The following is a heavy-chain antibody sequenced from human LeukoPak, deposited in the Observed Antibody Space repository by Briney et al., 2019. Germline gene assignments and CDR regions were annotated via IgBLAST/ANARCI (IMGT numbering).Heavy chain of an antibody. J-gene: IGHJ5*02. CDR1: GYTFTGYY. CDR3: ARAPYCSSTSCYWFYNWFDP. CDR2: INPNSDGT. Sequence: ASVKVSCKASGYTFTGYYMHWVRQAPGQGLEWMGWINPNSDGTNYAQKFQGRVTMTRDTSISTAYMELSRLRSDDTAVYYCARAPYCSSTSCYWFYNWFDPRGQGTLVTVSS. D-gene: IGHD2-2*01. V-gene: IGHV1-2*02.